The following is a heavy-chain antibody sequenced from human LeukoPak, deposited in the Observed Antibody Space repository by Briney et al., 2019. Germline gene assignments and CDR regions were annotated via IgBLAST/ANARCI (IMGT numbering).Heavy chain of an antibody. J-gene: IGHJ4*02. CDR1: GGSISSSSYY. V-gene: IGHV4-39*01. D-gene: IGHD5-24*01. CDR2: IYYSGST. CDR3: ATLRWLQSPVDY. Sequence: SETLSLTCTVSGGSISSSSYYWGWIRQPPGKGLEWIGSIYYSGSTYYNPSLKSRVTISVDTSKNQFSLKLSSVTAADTAVYYCATLRWLQSPVDYWGQGTPVTVSS.